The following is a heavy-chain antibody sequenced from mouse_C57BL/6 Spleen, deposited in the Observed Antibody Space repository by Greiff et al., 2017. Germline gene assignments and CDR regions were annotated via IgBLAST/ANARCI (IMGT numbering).Heavy chain of an antibody. CDR3: ARGGGNFAMDY. V-gene: IGHV1-54*01. Sequence: VQLQQSGAELVRPGTSVKVSCKASGYAFTNYLIEWVKQRPGQGLEWIGVINPGSGGTNYNEKFKGKATLTADKSSRTASMQLSRLTSEDSAVYFGARGGGNFAMDYWGQGTSGTVSS. J-gene: IGHJ4*01. CDR1: GYAFTNYL. CDR2: INPGSGGT.